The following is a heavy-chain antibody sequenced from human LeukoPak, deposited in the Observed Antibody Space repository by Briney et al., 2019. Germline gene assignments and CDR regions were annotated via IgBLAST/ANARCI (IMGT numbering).Heavy chain of an antibody. CDR2: IYYSGST. Sequence: PSETLSLTCAVSGGSISSYYWSWIRQPPGRGLEWIGYIYYSGSTNYNPSLKSRVTISVDTSKNQFSLKLSSVTAADTAVYYCARDQWLAPFDYWGQGTLVTVSS. CDR1: GGSISSYY. CDR3: ARDQWLAPFDY. J-gene: IGHJ4*02. D-gene: IGHD6-19*01. V-gene: IGHV4-59*01.